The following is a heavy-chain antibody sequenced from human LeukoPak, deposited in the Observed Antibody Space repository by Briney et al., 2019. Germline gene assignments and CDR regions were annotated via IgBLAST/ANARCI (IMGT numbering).Heavy chain of an antibody. J-gene: IGHJ3*02. Sequence: PSQTLSLTCAVSGGSISSGGYSWSWIRQPPGKGLEWIGYIYHSGSTYYNPSLKSRVTISVDRSKNQFSLKLSSVTAADTAVYYCARRRQVSAYSPYAFDMWGQGTMVTV. D-gene: IGHD2-21*01. CDR3: ARRRQVSAYSPYAFDM. CDR2: IYHSGST. CDR1: GGSISSGGYS. V-gene: IGHV4-30-2*01.